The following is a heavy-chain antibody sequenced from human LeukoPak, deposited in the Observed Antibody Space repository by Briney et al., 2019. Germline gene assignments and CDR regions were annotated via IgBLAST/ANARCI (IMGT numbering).Heavy chain of an antibody. Sequence: PGGSQRLSCVASGFRFSNYKMNLVRQAPGTGLEGASYISSSVSIIYYSHYVKGRFTIYRDNAKNSLYLQMNSLRAEDTAVYYCSRDFGYFWGQGTLVTVSS. D-gene: IGHD3-10*01. CDR2: ISSSVSII. CDR3: SRDFGYF. J-gene: IGHJ4*02. CDR1: GFRFSNYK. V-gene: IGHV3-48*03.